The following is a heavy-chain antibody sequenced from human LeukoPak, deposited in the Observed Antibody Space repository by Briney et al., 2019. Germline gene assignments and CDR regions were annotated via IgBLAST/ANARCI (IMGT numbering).Heavy chain of an antibody. CDR1: GGSISSSRHS. CDR2: TYYTGNT. J-gene: IGHJ4*02. V-gene: IGHV4-39*01. Sequence: SETLSLTCTVSGGSISSSRHSWGWIRQPPGKGLEWIGLTYYTGNTHFHPSLDRRIAISVDTSKNQFSLKMTSVTAADTAVYYCARWILDRYDYWGQGTLVTVSS. CDR3: ARWILDRYDY. D-gene: IGHD5-18*01.